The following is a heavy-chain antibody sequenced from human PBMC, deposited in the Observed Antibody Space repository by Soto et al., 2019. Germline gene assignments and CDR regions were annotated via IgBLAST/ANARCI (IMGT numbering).Heavy chain of an antibody. CDR1: GGSISSGDYY. V-gene: IGHV4-30-4*01. Sequence: PSETLSLTWTVSGGSISSGDYYWIWIRQPPGKVLDWIGYIYYSGSTYYNPSLKSRVTISVDTSKNQFSLKLSSVTAADTAVYYCARVTIVCHYCSSTTPRQYWFDPWGQGTLVTVSS. CDR2: IYYSGST. CDR3: ARVTIVCHYCSSTTPRQYWFDP. D-gene: IGHD2-2*01. J-gene: IGHJ5*02.